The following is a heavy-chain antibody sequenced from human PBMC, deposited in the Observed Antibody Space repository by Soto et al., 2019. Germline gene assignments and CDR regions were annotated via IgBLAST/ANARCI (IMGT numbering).Heavy chain of an antibody. CDR3: AKDYYCTNGVCPASY. CDR2: ISYDGSNK. CDR1: GFTFSSYG. V-gene: IGHV3-30*18. J-gene: IGHJ4*02. D-gene: IGHD2-8*01. Sequence: QVQLVESGGGVVQPGRSLRLSCAASGFTFSSYGMHWVRQAPGKGLEWVAVISYDGSNKYYADSVKGRFTISRDNSKNTLYLQMNSLRAEDTAVYYCAKDYYCTNGVCPASYWGQGTLVTVSS.